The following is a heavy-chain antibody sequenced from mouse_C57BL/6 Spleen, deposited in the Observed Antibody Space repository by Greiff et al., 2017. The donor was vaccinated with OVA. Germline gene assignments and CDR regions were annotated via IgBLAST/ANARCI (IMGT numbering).Heavy chain of an antibody. J-gene: IGHJ3*01. CDR3: AREGVDDYGGFAY. V-gene: IGHV1-49*01. CDR2: FTMYSDAT. Sequence: PKQSGAELVRPGSSVKLSCKDSYFAFMASAMHWVKQRPGHGLACIGSFTMYSDATEYSENFKGKATLTANTSSSTAYMELSSLTSEDSAVYYCAREGVDDYGGFAYWGQGTLVTVSA. CDR1: YFAFMASA. D-gene: IGHD2-4*01.